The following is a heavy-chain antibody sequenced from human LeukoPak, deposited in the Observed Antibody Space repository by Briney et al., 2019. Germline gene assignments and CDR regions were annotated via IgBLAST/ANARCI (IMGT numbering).Heavy chain of an antibody. V-gene: IGHV3-66*01. Sequence: EGSLRLSCAASGFTVSSNYMSWVRQAPGKGLEWVSVIYSGGSTYYADSVKGRFTISRDNSKNTLYLQMNSLGAEDTAVYYCAKDHLPYYYDSSGFDYWGQGTLVTVSS. CDR2: IYSGGST. D-gene: IGHD3-22*01. CDR3: AKDHLPYYYDSSGFDY. J-gene: IGHJ4*02. CDR1: GFTVSSNY.